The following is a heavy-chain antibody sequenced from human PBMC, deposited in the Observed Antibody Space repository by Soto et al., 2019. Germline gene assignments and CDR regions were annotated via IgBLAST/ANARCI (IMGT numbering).Heavy chain of an antibody. CDR2: IYTSGST. Sequence: QVQLQESGPGLVKPSETLSLTCTVSGGSISSYYWSWIRQPAGKGLEWIGRIYTSGSTNYNPSLKSRVTLSVDTSKNQFSLKLSSVTAADTAVYYCARSTTEEVVPAAPLDLRGVDWFDPWGQGTLVTVSS. CDR1: GGSISSYY. CDR3: ARSTTEEVVPAAPLDLRGVDWFDP. J-gene: IGHJ5*02. D-gene: IGHD2-2*01. V-gene: IGHV4-4*07.